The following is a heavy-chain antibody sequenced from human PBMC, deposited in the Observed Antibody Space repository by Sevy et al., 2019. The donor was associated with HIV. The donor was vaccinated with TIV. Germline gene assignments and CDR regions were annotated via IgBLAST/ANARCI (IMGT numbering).Heavy chain of an antibody. Sequence: ASVKVSCKASGYTFTAYYIHWVRQAPGQGLEWMGWINPNNGGTEYAQKFRGRVTLTWDTSISTAYMELGSLTSDDTAVYYCARVGAYDPRSYLQSWGQGALVTVSS. CDR2: INPNNGGT. CDR3: ARVGAYDPRSYLQS. CDR1: GYTFTAYY. J-gene: IGHJ5*02. V-gene: IGHV1-2*02. D-gene: IGHD3-10*01.